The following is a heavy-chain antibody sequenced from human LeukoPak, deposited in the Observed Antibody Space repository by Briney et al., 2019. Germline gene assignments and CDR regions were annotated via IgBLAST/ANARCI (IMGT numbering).Heavy chain of an antibody. V-gene: IGHV3-30*18. Sequence: GRSLRLSCAASGFTFSSYGMHWVRQAPGKGLEWVAVISYDGSNKYYADSVKGRFTISRDNSKNTLYLQMNSLRAEDTAVYYCAKAGRYGDYSDYWGQGTLVTVSS. CDR3: AKAGRYGDYSDY. D-gene: IGHD4-17*01. CDR1: GFTFSSYG. CDR2: ISYDGSNK. J-gene: IGHJ4*02.